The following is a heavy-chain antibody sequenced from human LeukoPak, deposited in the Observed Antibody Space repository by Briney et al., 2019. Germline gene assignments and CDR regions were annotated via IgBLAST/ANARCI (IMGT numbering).Heavy chain of an antibody. CDR3: ARDPYSSTWSYGMDV. V-gene: IGHV3-7*05. Sequence: GGSLRLSCAASGFTFSSYWMSWVRQAPGKGLEWVANIKHDGSEEVDVDSVKGRFSISRDNAKNSLFLQMNTLRAEDTAVYYCARDPYSSTWSYGMDVWGQGTTVTVSS. CDR1: GFTFSSYW. CDR2: IKHDGSEE. J-gene: IGHJ6*02. D-gene: IGHD6-6*01.